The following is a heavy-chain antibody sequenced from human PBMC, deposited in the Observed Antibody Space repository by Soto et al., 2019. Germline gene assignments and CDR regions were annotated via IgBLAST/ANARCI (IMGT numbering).Heavy chain of an antibody. V-gene: IGHV1-3*01. CDR2: INAGNGNT. D-gene: IGHD3-10*01. CDR3: ARKRGSGSPLDP. Sequence: AASVQVSFMASGYTFTSYAMHWVRQAPGQRLAWMGWINAGNGNTKYSQKFQGRVTITRDTSASTAYMELSSLRSDDTAVYYCARKRGSGSPLDPWGQGTLVTVSS. CDR1: GYTFTSYA. J-gene: IGHJ5*02.